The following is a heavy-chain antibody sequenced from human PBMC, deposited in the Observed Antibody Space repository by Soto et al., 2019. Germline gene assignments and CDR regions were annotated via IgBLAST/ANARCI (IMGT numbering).Heavy chain of an antibody. Sequence: PGGSLRLSCEASGFTISECSMNWVRQTPGKGLEWLAYITIRTGNVHYAASVRGRFTISRDDAENSLYLQMNSLKTEDTAVYYCARNYFANGRYYSDYWGQGTLVTVSS. CDR2: ITIRTGNV. J-gene: IGHJ4*02. CDR3: ARNYFANGRYYSDY. V-gene: IGHV3-48*01. CDR1: GFTISECS. D-gene: IGHD3-22*01.